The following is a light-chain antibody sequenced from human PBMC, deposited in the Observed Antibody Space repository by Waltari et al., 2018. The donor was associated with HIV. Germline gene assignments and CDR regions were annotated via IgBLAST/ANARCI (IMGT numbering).Light chain of an antibody. Sequence: QSVLTQPPSTSGTPGQSVTIPSSGSSPNIGSNFVYWYQPVPGTAPKLLNSRNSQRPSGVPDRFSGSKSGTSASLAISGLRAEDEADYYCAAWDDSLSGGVFGGGTKLTVL. CDR1: SPNIGSNF. V-gene: IGLV1-47*01. CDR3: AAWDDSLSGGV. J-gene: IGLJ2*01. CDR2: RNS.